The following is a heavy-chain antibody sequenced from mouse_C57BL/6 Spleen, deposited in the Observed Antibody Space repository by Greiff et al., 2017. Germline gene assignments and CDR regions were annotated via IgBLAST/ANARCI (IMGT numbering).Heavy chain of an antibody. CDR2: IDPSDSYT. D-gene: IGHD3-3*01. Sequence: QVQLQQPGAELVMPGASVKLSCKASGYTFTSYWMHWVKQRPGQGLEWIGEIDPSDSYTNYNQKFKGKSTLTVDKSSSTAYMQLSSLTSEDSAVYYCARKGTWYFEVWGTGTTVTVSS. CDR3: ARKGTWYFEV. J-gene: IGHJ1*03. CDR1: GYTFTSYW. V-gene: IGHV1-69*01.